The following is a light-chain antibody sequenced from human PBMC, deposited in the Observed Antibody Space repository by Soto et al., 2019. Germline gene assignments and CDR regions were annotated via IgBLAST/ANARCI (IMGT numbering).Light chain of an antibody. J-gene: IGLJ1*01. V-gene: IGLV1-51*01. CDR3: GTWDSSLSAYV. Sequence: QSVLTQPPSVSAAPGQKVTISCSGSSSNIGNNYVSWYQQLPGTAPKLLIYDNNKQPSGIPDRFSGSKSGTSATLGITGLQTGDEADYYCGTWDSSLSAYVFCTGTKLTVL. CDR1: SSNIGNNY. CDR2: DNN.